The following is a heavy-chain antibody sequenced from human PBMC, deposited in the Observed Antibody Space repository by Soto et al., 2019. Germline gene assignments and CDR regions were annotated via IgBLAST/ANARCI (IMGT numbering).Heavy chain of an antibody. J-gene: IGHJ3*01. Sequence: SETLSLTCTVSGGAISTYYWSWIRQPPGKGLEWIGYIYYSGSTNYNPSLKSRVTISVDTSKNQFSLKLSSVTAADTAVYYCARVWGGAFDFWGQGTMVTVSS. CDR2: IYYSGST. D-gene: IGHD3-10*01. CDR3: ARVWGGAFDF. V-gene: IGHV4-59*01. CDR1: GGAISTYY.